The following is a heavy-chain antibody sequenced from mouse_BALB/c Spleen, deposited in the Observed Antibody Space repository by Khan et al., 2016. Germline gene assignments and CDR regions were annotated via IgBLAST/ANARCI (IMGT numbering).Heavy chain of an antibody. J-gene: IGHJ2*01. CDR1: GYTFTGYT. Sequence: QVQLQQSGTELARPGASVRMSCKASGYTFTGYTMLWIKQRPGQGLEWIGNIYPGSDYTNYNQKLKDKATMTADKSSSPAYMQLNSLTSEDSAGYYCARRGQEGLPDYWGQGTTLTVSS. CDR2: IYPGSDYT. CDR3: ARRGQEGLPDY. D-gene: IGHD2-13*01. V-gene: IGHV1-4*01.